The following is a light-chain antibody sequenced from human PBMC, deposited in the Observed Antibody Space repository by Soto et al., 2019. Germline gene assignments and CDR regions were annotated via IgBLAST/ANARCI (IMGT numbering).Light chain of an antibody. V-gene: IGKV3-15*01. J-gene: IGKJ1*01. Sequence: EIVMTQSPATLSVSPGERATLSCRASQSVSSNLAWYQQKPGQAPRLLIYGASTRATGIPARFSGSGSGTECTLTISSLQSEDFAVYYCQQYNNWPSGWTFGQGTKVEIK. CDR2: GAS. CDR1: QSVSSN. CDR3: QQYNNWPSGWT.